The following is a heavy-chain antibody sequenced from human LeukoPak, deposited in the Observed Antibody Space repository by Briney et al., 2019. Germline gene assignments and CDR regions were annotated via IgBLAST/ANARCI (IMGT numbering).Heavy chain of an antibody. CDR1: GGTFSSYA. CDR3: ARGWGDYGDFEGWDY. Sequence: SVKVSCKASGGTFSSYAISWVRQAPGQGLEWMGGIIPIFGTANYAQKFQGRVTITADESTSTAYMELSSLRSEDTAVYYCARGWGDYGDFEGWDYWGQGTLVTVSS. V-gene: IGHV1-69*13. CDR2: IIPIFGTA. J-gene: IGHJ4*02. D-gene: IGHD4-17*01.